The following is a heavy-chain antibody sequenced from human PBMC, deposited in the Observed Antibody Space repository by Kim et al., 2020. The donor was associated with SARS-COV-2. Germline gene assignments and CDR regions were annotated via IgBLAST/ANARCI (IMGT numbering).Heavy chain of an antibody. Sequence: SQTLSLTCAISWDSVSSNSAAWNWIRQSPSRGLEWLGRTYYRSKWYNDYAVSVKSRITINPDTSKNQFSLQLNSVTPEATAVYYCARDGYCSGGSCFLGAFDIWGQGTMVTVSS. CDR1: WDSVSSNSAA. J-gene: IGHJ3*02. V-gene: IGHV6-1*01. CDR3: ARDGYCSGGSCFLGAFDI. D-gene: IGHD2-15*01. CDR2: TYYRSKWYN.